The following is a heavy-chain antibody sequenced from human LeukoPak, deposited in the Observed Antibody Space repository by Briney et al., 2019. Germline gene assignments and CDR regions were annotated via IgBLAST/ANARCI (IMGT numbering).Heavy chain of an antibody. CDR2: IYPGDSDT. D-gene: IGHD3-10*01. V-gene: IGHV5-51*01. Sequence: GESLKISCKGSGYSFTSYWISWVRQMPGKGLEWMGIIYPGDSDTRYSPSFQGQVTISADKSISTAYLQWSSLKASDTAMYYCARQWFGELSSYYYYMDVWGKGTTVTVSS. CDR1: GYSFTSYW. CDR3: ARQWFGELSSYYYYMDV. J-gene: IGHJ6*03.